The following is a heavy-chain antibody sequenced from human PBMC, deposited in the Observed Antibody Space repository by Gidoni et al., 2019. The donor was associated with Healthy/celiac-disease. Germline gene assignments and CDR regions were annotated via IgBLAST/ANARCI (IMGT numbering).Heavy chain of an antibody. CDR1: GYTFTSSS. Sequence: QVQLVQSGAEVKKPGASVKVSCKASGYTFTSSSMPWVRQAPGQVLEWMGIINPSGCSTSYAQKFQVRVTMTRDTSTSTVYMELSSLRSEDTAVYYCAREANQDIVLMGKGSYGMDVWGQGTTVTVSS. J-gene: IGHJ6*02. CDR3: AREANQDIVLMGKGSYGMDV. D-gene: IGHD2-8*01. V-gene: IGHV1-46*03. CDR2: INPSGCST.